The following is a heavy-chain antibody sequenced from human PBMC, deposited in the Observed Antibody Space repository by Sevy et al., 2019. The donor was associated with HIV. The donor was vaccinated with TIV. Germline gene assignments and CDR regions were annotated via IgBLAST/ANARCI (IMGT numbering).Heavy chain of an antibody. CDR1: GGSISSSSYY. Sequence: SETLSLTCTVSGGSISSSSYYWGWIRQPPGKGLKWIGSIYYSGSTYYNPSLKSRVTISVDTSKNQFSLKLSSVTAADTTVYYCARRDLAAAGTFDYWGQGTLVTVSS. J-gene: IGHJ4*02. CDR3: ARRDLAAAGTFDY. CDR2: IYYSGST. V-gene: IGHV4-39*01. D-gene: IGHD6-13*01.